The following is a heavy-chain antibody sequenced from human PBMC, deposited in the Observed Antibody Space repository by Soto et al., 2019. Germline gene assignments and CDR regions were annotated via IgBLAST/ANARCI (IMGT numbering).Heavy chain of an antibody. J-gene: IGHJ4*02. CDR3: ARVRDGQTYDY. CDR1: GYTFTGYY. D-gene: IGHD3-22*01. V-gene: IGHV1-2*04. Sequence: VASVKVSCKASGYTFTGYYMHWVRQAPGQGLEWMGWINPNSGGTNYAQKFQGWVTMTRDTSISTAYMELSRLRSDDKAVYYCARVRDGQTYDYWGQGTLVNVSS. CDR2: INPNSGGT.